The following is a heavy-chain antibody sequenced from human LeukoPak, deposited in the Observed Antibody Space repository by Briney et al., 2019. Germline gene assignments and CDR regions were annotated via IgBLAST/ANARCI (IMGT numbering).Heavy chain of an antibody. CDR2: INHSGST. V-gene: IGHV4-34*01. CDR3: ARESPLDDY. J-gene: IGHJ4*02. D-gene: IGHD3-3*01. Sequence: SETLSLTCAVYGGSFSGYYWSWIRQPPGKGLEWIGEINHSGSTNYNPSLKSRVTISLDTSKNQFSLKLSSVTAADTAVYYCARESPLDDYWGQGTLVTVSS. CDR1: GGSFSGYY.